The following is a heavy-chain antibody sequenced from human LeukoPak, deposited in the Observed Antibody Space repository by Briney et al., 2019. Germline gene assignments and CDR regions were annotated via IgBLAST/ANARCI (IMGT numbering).Heavy chain of an antibody. Sequence: ASVKVSCKASGGTFSSYAISWVRQAPGQGLEWMGGIIPIFCTANYAQKFQGRVTITTDESTSTAYTELSSLRSEDTAVYYCARAFRGIFGVRPTGFDPWGQGTLVTVSS. CDR1: GGTFSSYA. J-gene: IGHJ5*02. CDR2: IIPIFCTA. CDR3: ARAFRGIFGVRPTGFDP. V-gene: IGHV1-69*05. D-gene: IGHD3-3*01.